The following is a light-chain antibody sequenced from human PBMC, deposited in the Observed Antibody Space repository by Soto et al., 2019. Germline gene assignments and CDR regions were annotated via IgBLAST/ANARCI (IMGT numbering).Light chain of an antibody. J-gene: IGLJ2*01. Sequence: QSVLTQPASVSGSPGQSITISCTGTSSDVGSYDLVSWYQQHPGKAPKLMIYEGSQRPSGVSNRFSGSKSGNTASLTSSGLQAEDEADYYCCSYAPSDTLVFGGGTKLTVL. CDR2: EGS. CDR1: SSDVGSYDL. CDR3: CSYAPSDTLV. V-gene: IGLV2-23*01.